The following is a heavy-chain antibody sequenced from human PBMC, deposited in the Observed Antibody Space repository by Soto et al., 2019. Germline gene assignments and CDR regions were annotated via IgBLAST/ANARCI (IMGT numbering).Heavy chain of an antibody. Sequence: ETLSLTCAVSGGSVTSGHYWDWIRQPPGKGLEWIGSIHHSGSTYYNPSLKSRVTISVDTSKNQLSLKLRSVTATDTAVYYCARSYDSSAYFPNYYYGMDVWGQGTTVTVSS. CDR2: IHHSGST. D-gene: IGHD3-22*01. V-gene: IGHV4-38-2*01. CDR3: ARSYDSSAYFPNYYYGMDV. J-gene: IGHJ6*02. CDR1: GGSVTSGHY.